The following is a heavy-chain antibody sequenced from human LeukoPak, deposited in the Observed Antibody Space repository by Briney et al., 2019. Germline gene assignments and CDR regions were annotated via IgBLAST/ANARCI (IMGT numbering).Heavy chain of an antibody. J-gene: IGHJ4*02. CDR3: ARVEDLEQAGPDY. CDR1: GYTFTSYG. D-gene: IGHD1-14*01. V-gene: IGHV1-2*02. CDR2: INPNSGGT. Sequence: ASVKVSCKASGYTFTSYGISWVRQAPGQGLEWMGWINPNSGGTNYAQKFQGRVTMTRDTSISTAYMELSRLRSDDTAVYYCARVEDLEQAGPDYWGQGTLVTVSS.